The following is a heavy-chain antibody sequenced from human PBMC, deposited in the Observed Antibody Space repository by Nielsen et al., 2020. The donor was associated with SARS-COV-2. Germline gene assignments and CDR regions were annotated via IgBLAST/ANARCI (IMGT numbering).Heavy chain of an antibody. D-gene: IGHD3-22*01. CDR1: GFSLSTSGMC. J-gene: IGHJ3*02. Sequence: SGPTLVKPTQTLTLTCTFSGFSLSTSGMCVSWIRQPPGKALEWLARIDWDDDKYYGTSLKTRLTISKDTSKNQVVLTMTNMDPVDTATYYCARDPYYYDSSGYSRRAFDIWGQGTMVTVSS. CDR3: ARDPYYYDSSGYSRRAFDI. CDR2: IDWDDDK. V-gene: IGHV2-70*11.